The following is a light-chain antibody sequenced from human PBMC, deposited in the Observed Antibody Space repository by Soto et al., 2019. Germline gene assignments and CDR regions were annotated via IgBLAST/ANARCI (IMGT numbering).Light chain of an antibody. CDR2: EVS. Sequence: QSALTQPASVSGSPGQSITISCTGTSGDIGSYNRVSWYQQHPGKAPKLIIFEVSNRPSGVSNRFSGSKSGNTASLTISGLQAEDEADYYCSSYTSGSTPYVFGTGTKVTVL. CDR1: SGDIGSYNR. J-gene: IGLJ1*01. CDR3: SSYTSGSTPYV. V-gene: IGLV2-14*01.